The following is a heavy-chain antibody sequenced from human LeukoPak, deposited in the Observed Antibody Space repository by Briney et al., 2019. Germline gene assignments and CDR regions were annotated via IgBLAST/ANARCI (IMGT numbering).Heavy chain of an antibody. V-gene: IGHV1-69*06. D-gene: IGHD3-22*01. J-gene: IGHJ4*02. CDR1: GGTFSSYA. CDR2: IIPIFGTA. CDR3: ASSTPTYDSSGYRPHFDY. Sequence: ASVKVPCKASGGTFSSYAISWVRQAPGQGLEWMGGIIPIFGTANYAQKFQGRVTITADKSTSTAYMELSSLRSEDTAVYYCASSTPTYDSSGYRPHFDYWGQGTLVTVSS.